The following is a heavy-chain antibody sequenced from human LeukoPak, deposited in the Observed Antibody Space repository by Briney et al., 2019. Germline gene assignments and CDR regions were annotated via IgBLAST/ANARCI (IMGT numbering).Heavy chain of an antibody. V-gene: IGHV4-59*01. J-gene: IGHJ4*02. D-gene: IGHD4-17*01. CDR2: IYYSGST. CDR3: ARDDYGDYGLDY. CDR1: GASISTYF. Sequence: SETLSLTCTVSGASISTYFWSWIRQPPGKGLEWIGYIYYSGSTNYNPSLKSRVTISVDTSKNQFSLKLSSVTAADTAVYYCARDDYGDYGLDYWGQGTLVTVSS.